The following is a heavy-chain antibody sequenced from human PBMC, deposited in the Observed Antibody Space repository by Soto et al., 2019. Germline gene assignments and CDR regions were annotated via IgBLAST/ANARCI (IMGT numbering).Heavy chain of an antibody. V-gene: IGHV3-23*01. CDR3: ARVEASDFWFNWFDP. D-gene: IGHD3-3*01. CDR1: GFTFSSYA. J-gene: IGHJ5*02. Sequence: GGSLRLSCAASGFTFSSYAMSWVRQAPGKGLEWVSAISGSGGSTYYADSVKGRFTISRDNSKNTLYLQMNSLRAEDTAVYYCARVEASDFWFNWFDPWGQGTLVTVSS. CDR2: ISGSGGST.